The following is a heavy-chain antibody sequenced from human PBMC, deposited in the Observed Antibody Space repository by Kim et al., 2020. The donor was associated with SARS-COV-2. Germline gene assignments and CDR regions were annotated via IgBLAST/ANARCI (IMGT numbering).Heavy chain of an antibody. D-gene: IGHD5-12*01. V-gene: IGHV3-11*01. Sequence: GGSLRLSCAASGFTFSDYYMSWIRQAPGKGLEWVSYISSSGSTIYYADSVKGRFTISRDNAKNSLYLQMNSLRAEDTAVYYCARASYEGRYYYYMDVWGKGTTVTVSS. CDR1: GFTFSDYY. J-gene: IGHJ6*03. CDR2: ISSSGSTI. CDR3: ARASYEGRYYYYMDV.